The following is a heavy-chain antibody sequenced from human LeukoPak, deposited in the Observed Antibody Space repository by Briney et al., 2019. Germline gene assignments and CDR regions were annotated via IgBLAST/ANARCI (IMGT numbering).Heavy chain of an antibody. CDR2: IKQDGNEE. D-gene: IGHD2-15*01. CDR3: AKSVVVITFRFDD. J-gene: IGHJ4*02. V-gene: IGHV3-7*03. Sequence: GGSLRLSCAASGFTFSSYWMSWVRQAPGKGLEWVANIKQDGNEENYVDSVKGRFTISRDNSKNMLYLQMNSLRADDTAIYYCAKSVVVITFRFDDWGQGALVTVSS. CDR1: GFTFSSYW.